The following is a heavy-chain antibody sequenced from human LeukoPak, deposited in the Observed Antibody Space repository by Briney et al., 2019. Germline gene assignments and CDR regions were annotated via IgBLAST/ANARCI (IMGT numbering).Heavy chain of an antibody. J-gene: IGHJ6*02. V-gene: IGHV3-30*02. CDR3: ARERPPWGNIFVVVTATHGMDV. D-gene: IGHD2-21*02. CDR1: GFTFSSYG. CDR2: IRYDGSNK. Sequence: PGGSLRLSCAASGFTFSSYGMHWVRQAPGKGLEWVAFIRYDGSNKYYADSVKGRFTISRDNSKNTLYLQMNSLRAEDTAVYYCARERPPWGNIFVVVTATHGMDVWGQGTTVTVSS.